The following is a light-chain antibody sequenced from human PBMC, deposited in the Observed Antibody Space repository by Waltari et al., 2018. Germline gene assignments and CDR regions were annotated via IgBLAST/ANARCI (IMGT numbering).Light chain of an antibody. CDR1: QSLTKRY. Sequence: VLTQSPGTLSLSPGERATLSCRASQSLTKRYLAWYQQKPGQAPRLLIYGASSRAAGIPDRFSGSGSVTDFTLTISRLEPEDFAVYYCQQYGSSVLYTVGQGTKLDIK. V-gene: IGKV3-20*01. CDR3: QQYGSSVLYT. CDR2: GAS. J-gene: IGKJ2*01.